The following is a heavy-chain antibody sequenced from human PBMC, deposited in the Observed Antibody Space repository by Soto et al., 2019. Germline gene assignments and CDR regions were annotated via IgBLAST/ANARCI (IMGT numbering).Heavy chain of an antibody. D-gene: IGHD2-2*01. V-gene: IGHV1-69*12. CDR3: ARDSALSSLSPHGGFDP. CDR2: IIPIFGTP. J-gene: IGHJ5*02. CDR1: GGTFSSYG. Sequence: QVQLVQSGAEVKKPGSSVKVSCKASGGTFSSYGISWVRQAPGQGLEWMGGIIPIFGTPNYAQKFQGRVTITADESPSPAYIELSSLRSEDTAVYFCARDSALSSLSPHGGFDPWGQGTLVTVSS.